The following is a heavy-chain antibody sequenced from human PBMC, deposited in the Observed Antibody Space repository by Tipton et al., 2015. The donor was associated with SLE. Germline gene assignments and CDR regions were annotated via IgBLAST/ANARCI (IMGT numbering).Heavy chain of an antibody. D-gene: IGHD4-17*01. CDR2: VYYSGST. CDR1: GGSISSGSYY. CDR3: ARRLRRGGAFDI. J-gene: IGHJ3*02. V-gene: IGHV4-39*07. Sequence: TLSLTCTVSGGSISSGSYYWSWIRQPPGKGLEWLASVYYSGSTYYKPSLKSRVTISVDTSKNQFSLKLSSVTAADTAVYYCARRLRRGGAFDIWGQGTMVTVSS.